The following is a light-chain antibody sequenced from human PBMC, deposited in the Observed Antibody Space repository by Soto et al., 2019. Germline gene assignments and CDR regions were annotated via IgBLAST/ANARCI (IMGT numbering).Light chain of an antibody. CDR3: QQYDVSSAST. Sequence: IVLKQSPDTLSLSPGERGTLSCRAGQSVDSTYLAWYQQRPGQAPRLLIYSASSRATGIPDRFSGSGSGTDFTLTISRMEPEDFAVYYCQQYDVSSASTFGRGPQVEIK. CDR2: SAS. V-gene: IGKV3-20*01. J-gene: IGKJ4*01. CDR1: QSVDSTY.